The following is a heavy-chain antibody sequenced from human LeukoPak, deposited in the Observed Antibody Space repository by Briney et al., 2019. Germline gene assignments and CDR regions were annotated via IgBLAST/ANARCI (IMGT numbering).Heavy chain of an antibody. CDR1: GFTFGNYA. CDR3: AKPVVWNSDINYYFDH. Sequence: PGGSLRLSCAASGFTFGNYALSWVRQAPGKGLEWVSSISGSGHTTYYADSVKGRFTISRDNSKNTLDLQMNSLRAEDTAVYYCAKPVVWNSDINYYFDHWGQGTLVTVSS. D-gene: IGHD1-7*01. V-gene: IGHV3-23*01. J-gene: IGHJ4*02. CDR2: ISGSGHTT.